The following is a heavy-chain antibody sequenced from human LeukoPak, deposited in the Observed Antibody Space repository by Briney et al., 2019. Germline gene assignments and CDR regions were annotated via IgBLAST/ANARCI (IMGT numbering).Heavy chain of an antibody. CDR3: ARSVSWGLLVRDDAFDI. Sequence: PSETLSLTCTVSGGSISSYYWSWIRQPPGKGLEWIGYIHYSGSTNYNPSLKSPLTTSVDPSNHQFSLKLRSVTAADTAVYYCARSVSWGLLVRDDAFDIWGQGTMVTVSS. D-gene: IGHD2-21*01. CDR2: IHYSGST. CDR1: GGSISSYY. V-gene: IGHV4-59*08. J-gene: IGHJ3*02.